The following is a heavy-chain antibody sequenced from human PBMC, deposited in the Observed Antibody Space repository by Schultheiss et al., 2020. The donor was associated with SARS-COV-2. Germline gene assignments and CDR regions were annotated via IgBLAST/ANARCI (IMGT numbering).Heavy chain of an antibody. CDR1: GYSFTSYW. V-gene: IGHV5-51*01. D-gene: IGHD3-10*01. CDR2: IYPGDSDT. CDR3: ARQALFTHYYFDY. Sequence: GASLKISCKGSGYSFTSYWIGWVRQMPGKGLEWMGIIYPGDSDTRYSPSFQGQVTISADKSISTAYLQWSSLKASDTAMYYCARQALFTHYYFDYWGQGTLVTVSS. J-gene: IGHJ4*02.